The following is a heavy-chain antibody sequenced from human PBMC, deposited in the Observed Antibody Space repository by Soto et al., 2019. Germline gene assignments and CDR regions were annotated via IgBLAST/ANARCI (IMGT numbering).Heavy chain of an antibody. CDR3: ARDHWKVVATGGFEI. V-gene: IGHV4-59*01. J-gene: IGHJ3*02. CDR2: IHYSGTT. Sequence: QVQLQESGPGLVKSSETLSLTCTVSGGSINSYYWSWIRQPPGKGLEWIGYIHYSGTTNYNPSLKRRVTISVDTSKNQFSLKLNSVSAADTAVYYCARDHWKVVATGGFEIWGQGTMVTVSS. D-gene: IGHD1-26*01. CDR1: GGSINSYY.